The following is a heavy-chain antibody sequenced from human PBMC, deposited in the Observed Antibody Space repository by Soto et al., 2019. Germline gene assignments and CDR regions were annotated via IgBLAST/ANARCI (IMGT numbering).Heavy chain of an antibody. CDR1: GVSFTGYY. V-gene: IGHV4-31*11. CDR3: ASLPYYYDSTSFDY. Sequence: PSETLSLTCAVYGVSFTGYYWSWIRQHPGKGLEWIGYIYYSGSTYYNPSLKSRVTISVDTSKNQFSLKLSSVTAADTAVYYCASLPYYYDSTSFDYWGQGTLVTVSS. CDR2: IYYSGST. J-gene: IGHJ4*02. D-gene: IGHD3-22*01.